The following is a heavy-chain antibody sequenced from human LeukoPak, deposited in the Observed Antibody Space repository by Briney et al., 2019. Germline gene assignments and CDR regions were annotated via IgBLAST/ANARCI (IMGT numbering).Heavy chain of an antibody. CDR2: ISGSGVTT. CDR3: AKQWVLDY. D-gene: IGHD2-8*01. V-gene: IGHV3-23*01. J-gene: IGHJ4*02. CDR1: GFTFSSYA. Sequence: GGSLRLSCAASGFTFSSYAMSWVRQAPGKGLEWVSIISGSGVTTYYADSVEGRFTISRDNSKNTLYLQMNSLRAEDTAVYYCAKQWVLDYWGQGALVTVSS.